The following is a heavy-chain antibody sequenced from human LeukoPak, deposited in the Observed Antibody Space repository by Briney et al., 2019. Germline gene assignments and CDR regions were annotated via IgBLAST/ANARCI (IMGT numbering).Heavy chain of an antibody. Sequence: PSQTLSLTCTVSGGSISSGSYYWSWIRQPAGKGLEWIGRIYTSGSTNYNPSLKSRVTISVDTSKNQFSLKLSSVTAADTAVYYCARDRGLRYFDWPARNYYYYYMDVWGKGTTVTISS. V-gene: IGHV4-61*02. CDR1: GGSISSGSYY. D-gene: IGHD3-9*01. J-gene: IGHJ6*03. CDR3: ARDRGLRYFDWPARNYYYYYMDV. CDR2: IYTSGST.